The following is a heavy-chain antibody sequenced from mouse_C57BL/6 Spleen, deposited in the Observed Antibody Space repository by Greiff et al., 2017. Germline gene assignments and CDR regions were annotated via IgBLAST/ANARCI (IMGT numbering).Heavy chain of an antibody. V-gene: IGHV1-69*01. CDR2: IDPSDSYT. CDR1: GYTFTSYW. CDR3: ARKEGKNDYDGYFDV. D-gene: IGHD2-4*01. Sequence: QVQLQQPGAELVMPGASVKLSCKASGYTFTSYWMHWVKQRPGQGLEWIGEIDPSDSYTNYNQKFKGKSTLTVDKSSSTAYMQLSSLTSEDSAVYYCARKEGKNDYDGYFDVWGTGTTVTVSS. J-gene: IGHJ1*03.